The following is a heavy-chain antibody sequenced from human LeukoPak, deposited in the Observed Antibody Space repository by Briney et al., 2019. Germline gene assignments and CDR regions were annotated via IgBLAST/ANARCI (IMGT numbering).Heavy chain of an antibody. J-gene: IGHJ4*02. CDR1: GGSISSGDYY. D-gene: IGHD4-17*01. V-gene: IGHV4-30-4*01. CDR3: ARVGSATTVTLIDY. CDR2: IYYSGST. Sequence: SQTLSLTCTVSGGSISSGDYYWGWIRQPRGKGLEWIGYIYYSGSTYYNPSLKSRVTISVDTSKNQFSLKLSSVTAADTAVYYCARVGSATTVTLIDYWGQGTLVTVSS.